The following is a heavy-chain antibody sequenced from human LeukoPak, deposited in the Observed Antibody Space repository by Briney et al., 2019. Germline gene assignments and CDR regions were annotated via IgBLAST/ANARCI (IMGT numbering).Heavy chain of an antibody. Sequence: SETLSLTCTVSGGSISGYYWGWVRQPPGKGLEWVGSIYHSGSTYYNPSLKSRVTISVDPSKNPFSLKLSSVTAADTAVYYCASGYGSGSYYFDYWGQGTLVTVSS. CDR3: ASGYGSGSYYFDY. CDR1: GGSISGYY. CDR2: IYHSGST. D-gene: IGHD3-10*01. J-gene: IGHJ4*02. V-gene: IGHV4-38-2*02.